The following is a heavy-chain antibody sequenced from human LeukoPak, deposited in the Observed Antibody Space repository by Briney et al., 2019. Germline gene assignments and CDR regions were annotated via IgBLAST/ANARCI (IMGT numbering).Heavy chain of an antibody. D-gene: IGHD3-10*01. CDR1: VLSVRTKY. CDR2: IYSGSDT. CDR3: ARVGDHYHWYLDL. V-gene: IGHV3-53*01. Sequence: GGSLTLSCAPSVLSVRTKYINCVRQSPGKGLEWVSIIYSGSDTYYADPVKGRFTIPRDTSKNTVFLHMNNLRVEDTAVYYCARVGDHYHWYLDLWGRGTLVSVSS. J-gene: IGHJ2*01.